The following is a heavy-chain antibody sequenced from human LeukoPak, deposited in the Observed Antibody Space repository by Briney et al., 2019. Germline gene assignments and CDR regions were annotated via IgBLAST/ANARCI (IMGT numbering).Heavy chain of an antibody. V-gene: IGHV5-51*01. CDR2: IYPGISDT. CDR3: ARGAIEMAATNAFDI. Sequence: GESLKISCKDSGYSFTNYWIGTGREMPGKSLYWMWNIYPGISDTRYSPSFQGQVTISVDKSINTAYLQRNSLTASDTAMYYCARGAIEMAATNAFDIWGQGTMVTVSS. D-gene: IGHD5-24*01. J-gene: IGHJ3*02. CDR1: GYSFTNYW.